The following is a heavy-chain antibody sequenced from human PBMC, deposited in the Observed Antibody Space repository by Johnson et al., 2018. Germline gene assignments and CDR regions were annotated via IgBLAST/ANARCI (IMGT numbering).Heavy chain of an antibody. V-gene: IGHV3-30*04. D-gene: IGHD4/OR15-4a*01. CDR3: AKDLKFRLLPRWISRREDNYYYGMDV. CDR1: GFTFSSFA. Sequence: QVQLVQSGGDVVRPGTSLRLSCAASGFTFSSFAMHWVRQAPGKGLEWVSIISNDGGKNHYADFVKGRFTISRDNSNNMLYLQVNSLRAEDSSMNFCAKDLKFRLLPRWISRREDNYYYGMDVWGQGTTVTVSS. J-gene: IGHJ6*02. CDR2: ISNDGGKN.